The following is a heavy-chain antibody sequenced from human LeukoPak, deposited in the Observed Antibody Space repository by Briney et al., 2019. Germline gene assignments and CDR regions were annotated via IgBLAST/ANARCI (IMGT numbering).Heavy chain of an antibody. V-gene: IGHV4-59*12. CDR3: ARARREHGAFDI. Sequence: SEILSLTCTVSGGSISSNYWGWIRQPPGKGLEWIGYIYYSGSTNYNPSLKSRVTISIDTSKNQFSLKLSSVTAGDTAVYYCARARREHGAFDIWGQGTMVTVSS. CDR1: GGSISSNY. CDR2: IYYSGST. D-gene: IGHD1/OR15-1a*01. J-gene: IGHJ3*02.